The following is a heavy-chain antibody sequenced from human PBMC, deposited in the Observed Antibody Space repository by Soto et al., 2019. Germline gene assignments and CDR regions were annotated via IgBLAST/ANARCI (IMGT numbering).Heavy chain of an antibody. CDR2: ILYDGTNR. CDR1: GFTFSSYG. D-gene: IGHD3-10*01. CDR3: SSMVRGASWFDP. V-gene: IGHV3-30*03. Sequence: QVQLVESGGGVVQPGRSLRLSCATSGFTFSSYGMHWVRQAPGKGLEGVAVILYDGTNRYYGDSVKGRFTISRDNSKNTLYLQMNSLRAEDTAVYYCSSMVRGASWFDPWGQGTLVTVSS. J-gene: IGHJ5*02.